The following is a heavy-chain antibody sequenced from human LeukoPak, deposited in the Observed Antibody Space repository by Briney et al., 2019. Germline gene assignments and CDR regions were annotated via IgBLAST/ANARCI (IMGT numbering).Heavy chain of an antibody. CDR3: AKGNHPYGSGSYYPYYFDY. CDR2: ISGSGGST. CDR1: GFTFSSYA. V-gene: IGHV3-23*01. J-gene: IGHJ4*02. Sequence: GGSLRLSCAASGFTFSSYAMSWVRQAPGKGLEWVSAISGSGGSTYYADSVKGRFTISRDNSKNTLYLQMNSLRAEDTAVYYCAKGNHPYGSGSYYPYYFDYWGQGTLVTVSS. D-gene: IGHD3-10*01.